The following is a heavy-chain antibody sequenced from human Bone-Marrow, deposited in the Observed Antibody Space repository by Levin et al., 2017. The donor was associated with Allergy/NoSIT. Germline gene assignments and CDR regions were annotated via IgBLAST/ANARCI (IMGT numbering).Heavy chain of an antibody. CDR2: ITSNAEGGTT. CDR3: NTEDTMFRGVIYGMDV. Sequence: GESLKISCAASGFTFSNYAMNWVRQAPGKGLEWVGRITSNAEGGTTEYAAPVKGRFTISRDDSKNTLYLQMNSLKTEDTGVYYCNTEDTMFRGVIYGMDVWGQGTTVIVSS. CDR1: GFTFSNYA. V-gene: IGHV3-15*01. J-gene: IGHJ6*02. D-gene: IGHD3-10*01.